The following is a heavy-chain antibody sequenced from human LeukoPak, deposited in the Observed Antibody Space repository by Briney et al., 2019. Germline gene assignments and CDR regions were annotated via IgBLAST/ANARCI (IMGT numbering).Heavy chain of an antibody. CDR3: ARESEVSIAAAGPPEA. CDR1: GGTFSSYA. J-gene: IGHJ5*02. Sequence: SVKVSCKASGGTFSSYAISWVRQAPGQGLEWMGGIIPIFGTANYAQKFQGRVTITADESTSTAYMELSSLRSEDTAVYYCARESEVSIAAAGPPEAWGQGTLVTVSS. V-gene: IGHV1-69*13. D-gene: IGHD6-13*01. CDR2: IIPIFGTA.